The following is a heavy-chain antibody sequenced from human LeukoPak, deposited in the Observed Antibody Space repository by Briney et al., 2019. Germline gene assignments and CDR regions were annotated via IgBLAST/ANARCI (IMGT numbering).Heavy chain of an antibody. CDR1: GFTFSSYW. J-gene: IGHJ5*02. CDR2: INSDGSST. D-gene: IGHD3-3*01. CDR3: AREDDFWSGYYHNWFDP. Sequence: GGSLRLSCAASGFTFSSYWMHWVRQAPGKGLVWVSRINSDGSSTSYADSVKGRFTISRDNAKNTLYLQMNSLRAEDTAVYYCAREDDFWSGYYHNWFDPWGQGTLVTLSS. V-gene: IGHV3-74*01.